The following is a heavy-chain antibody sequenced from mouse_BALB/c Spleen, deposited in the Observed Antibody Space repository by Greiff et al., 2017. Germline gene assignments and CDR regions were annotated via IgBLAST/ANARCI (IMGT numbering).Heavy chain of an antibody. D-gene: IGHD2-10*02. J-gene: IGHJ4*01. Sequence: EVQLQQSGPELVKPGASVKISCKASGYSFTGYYMHWVKQSHVKSLEWIGRINPYNGATSYNQNFKDKASLTVDKSSSTAYMELHSLTSEDSAVYYCARSRYGNYGYAMDYWGQGTSVTVSS. CDR3: ARSRYGNYGYAMDY. V-gene: IGHV1-26*01. CDR1: GYSFTGYY. CDR2: INPYNGAT.